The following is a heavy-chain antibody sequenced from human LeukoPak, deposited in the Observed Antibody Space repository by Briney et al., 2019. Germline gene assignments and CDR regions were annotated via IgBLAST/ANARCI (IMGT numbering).Heavy chain of an antibody. CDR2: ISYDGSNK. D-gene: IGHD5-12*01. CDR3: AKGLSMVATTGFDY. Sequence: GGSLRLSCAASGFTFSNYAMHWVRQAPGKGLEWVALISYDGSNKYYADSVKGRFTISRDNSKNTLYLQMNSLRAEDTAVYYCAKGLSMVATTGFDYWGQGTLVTVPS. V-gene: IGHV3-30*18. CDR1: GFTFSNYA. J-gene: IGHJ4*02.